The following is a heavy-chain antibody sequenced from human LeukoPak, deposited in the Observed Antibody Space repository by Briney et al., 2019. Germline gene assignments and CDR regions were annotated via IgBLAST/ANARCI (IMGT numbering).Heavy chain of an antibody. CDR3: ASILYSSSWYYFDY. D-gene: IGHD6-13*01. V-gene: IGHV3-33*01. Sequence: PGRSLRLSCAASGFTFSSYGMHWVRQAPGKGLEWVAVIWYDGSNKYYADSVKGRFTISRDNSKNTLYLQMNSLRAEDTAVYYCASILYSSSWYYFDYWGQGTLVTVPS. CDR1: GFTFSSYG. CDR2: IWYDGSNK. J-gene: IGHJ4*02.